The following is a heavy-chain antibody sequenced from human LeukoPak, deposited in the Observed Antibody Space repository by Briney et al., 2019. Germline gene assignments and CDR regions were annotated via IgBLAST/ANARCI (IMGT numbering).Heavy chain of an antibody. D-gene: IGHD2-15*01. CDR3: ARSGYCSGGSCYPEDYFDY. Sequence: SETLSLTCAVYGGSFSGYYWGWIRQPPGKGLEWIGSIYHSGSTYYNPSLKSRVTISVDTSKNQFSLKLSSVTAADTAVYYCARSGYCSGGSCYPEDYFDYWGQGTLVTVSS. J-gene: IGHJ4*02. CDR1: GGSFSGYY. CDR2: IYHSGST. V-gene: IGHV4-38-2*01.